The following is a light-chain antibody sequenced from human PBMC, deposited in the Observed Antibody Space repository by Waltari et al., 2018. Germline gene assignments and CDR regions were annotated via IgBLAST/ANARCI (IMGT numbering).Light chain of an antibody. J-gene: IGLJ3*02. Sequence: QLLLTQSPSASASLGASVKLTCTVSSGHSNYAIAWHQQHPHKGPRYLMKVNSDGSHIKGDGIPDRFSGSSSGAGRYRTISSLQSEDEADYYCQTGGFGIWVFGGGTKLTVL. CDR2: VNSDGSH. CDR3: QTGGFGIWV. V-gene: IGLV4-69*01. CDR1: SGHSNYA.